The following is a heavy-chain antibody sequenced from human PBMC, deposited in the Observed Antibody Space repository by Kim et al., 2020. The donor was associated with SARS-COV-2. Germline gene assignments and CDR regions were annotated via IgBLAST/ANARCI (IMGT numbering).Heavy chain of an antibody. J-gene: IGHJ5*02. Sequence: SETLSLTCTVSGGSISSSSYYWGWIRQPPGKGLEWIGSIYYSGSTYYNPSLKSRVTISVDTSKNQFSLKLSSVTAADTAVYYCARHDWRWHQLLSYDRNWFDPWGQGTLVTVSS. D-gene: IGHD2-2*01. V-gene: IGHV4-39*01. CDR1: GGSISSSSYY. CDR3: ARHDWRWHQLLSYDRNWFDP. CDR2: IYYSGST.